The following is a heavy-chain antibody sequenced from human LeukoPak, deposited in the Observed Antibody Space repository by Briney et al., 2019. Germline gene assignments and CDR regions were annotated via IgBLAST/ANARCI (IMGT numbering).Heavy chain of an antibody. J-gene: IGHJ4*02. CDR1: GGSFSGYY. CDR3: ARGSPRYSSGWYNYFDY. Sequence: SETLSHTCAVYGGSFSGYYWSWIRQPPGKGLEWIGEINHSGSTNYNPSLKSRVTISVDTSKNQFSLKLSSVTAADTAVYYCARGSPRYSSGWYNYFDYWGQGTLVTVSS. V-gene: IGHV4-34*01. CDR2: INHSGST. D-gene: IGHD6-19*01.